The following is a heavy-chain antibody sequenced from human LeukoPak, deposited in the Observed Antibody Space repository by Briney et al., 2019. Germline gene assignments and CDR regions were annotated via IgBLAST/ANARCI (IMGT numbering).Heavy chain of an antibody. V-gene: IGHV3-21*01. Sequence: GGSLRLSCAASGFTFASYSMSWVRQAPGKGLEWVSSISGDSTYIYNAGSVKGRFTISRDNAQASLYLQMISLRADDTAVYYCARVSGRLERQSDLDYWGQGTLLIVSS. D-gene: IGHD1-1*01. CDR1: GFTFASYS. CDR3: ARVSGRLERQSDLDY. J-gene: IGHJ4*02. CDR2: ISGDSTYI.